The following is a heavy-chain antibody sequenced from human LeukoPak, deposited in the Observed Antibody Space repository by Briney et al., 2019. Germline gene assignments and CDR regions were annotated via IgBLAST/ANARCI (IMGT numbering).Heavy chain of an antibody. CDR2: IYYSGST. CDR1: GGTISSSSYY. D-gene: IGHD2-2*01. Sequence: SETLSLTCTVSGGTISSSSYYWGWIRQPPGKGLEWISSIYYSGSTYYNPSLKSRVTISVDTSKNQFSLKLSSVTAADTAVYYCARGVVPAATSNNWFDPWGQGTLVTVSS. V-gene: IGHV4-39*07. J-gene: IGHJ5*02. CDR3: ARGVVPAATSNNWFDP.